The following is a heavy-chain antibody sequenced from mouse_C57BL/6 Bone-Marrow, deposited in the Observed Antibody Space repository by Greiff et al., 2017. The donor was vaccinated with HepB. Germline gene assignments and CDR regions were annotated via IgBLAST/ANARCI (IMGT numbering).Heavy chain of an antibody. CDR1: GYTFTDYN. V-gene: IGHV1-18*01. Sequence: VQLQQSGPELVKPGASVKIPCKASGYTFTDYNMDWVKQSHGKSLEWIGDINPNNGGTIYNQKFKGKATLTVDKSSSTAYMELRSLTSEDTAVYYCARHYYGSSHWYFDVWGTGTTVTVSS. CDR3: ARHYYGSSHWYFDV. CDR2: INPNNGGT. J-gene: IGHJ1*03. D-gene: IGHD1-1*01.